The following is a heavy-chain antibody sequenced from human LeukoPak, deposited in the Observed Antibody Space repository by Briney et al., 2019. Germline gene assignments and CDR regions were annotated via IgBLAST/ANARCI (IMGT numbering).Heavy chain of an antibody. D-gene: IGHD4-17*01. V-gene: IGHV1-8*03. CDR2: MNPNSGNT. J-gene: IGHJ6*03. Sequence: ASVKVSCKASGYTFTSYDINWVRQATGQGLEWMGWMNPNSGNTGYAQKFQGRVTITRNTSISTAYMELSSLRSEGTAVYYCARVRSTVTRAFHAYYYYYYMDVWGKGTTVTVSS. CDR3: ARVRSTVTRAFHAYYYYYYMDV. CDR1: GYTFTSYD.